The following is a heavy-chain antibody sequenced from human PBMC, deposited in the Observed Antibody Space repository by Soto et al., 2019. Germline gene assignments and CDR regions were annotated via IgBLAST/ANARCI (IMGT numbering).Heavy chain of an antibody. D-gene: IGHD2-21*01. CDR1: GFTFSSYA. CDR3: SKACGGPDWYFEL. CDR2: ISGSGGST. Sequence: HPGGSLRLSCAASGFTFSSYAMSWVRQAPGKGLEWVSAISGSGGSTYYADSVKGRFTISRDNSKNTLYLQMNSLRAEDTAVYYWSKACGGPDWYFELWGRGTLVTVSS. J-gene: IGHJ2*01. V-gene: IGHV3-23*01.